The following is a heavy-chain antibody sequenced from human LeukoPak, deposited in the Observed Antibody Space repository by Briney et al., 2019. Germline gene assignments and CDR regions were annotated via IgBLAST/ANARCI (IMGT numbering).Heavy chain of an antibody. CDR3: ARLLYNWFDP. Sequence: SETLSLTCTVSGDSISSYYWSWIRQPPGKGLEWIGYIYYSGSTNYNPSLKSRVTISVDTSKNQFSLKLSSVTAADTAVYYCARLLYNWFDPWGQGTLVTVSS. V-gene: IGHV4-59*01. J-gene: IGHJ5*02. CDR2: IYYSGST. CDR1: GDSISSYY.